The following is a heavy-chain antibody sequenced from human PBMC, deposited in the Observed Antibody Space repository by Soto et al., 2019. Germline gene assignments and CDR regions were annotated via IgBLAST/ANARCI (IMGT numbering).Heavy chain of an antibody. Sequence: GASVKVSCKASGYTFTSYDINWVRQATGQGLEWMGWMNPNSGNTGYAQKFQGRVTMTRNTSISTAYMELSSLRSEDTAVYYCAGRTILDSSRPVGVGFDPWGQGTLVTVSS. CDR1: GYTFTSYD. CDR3: AGRTILDSSRPVGVGFDP. J-gene: IGHJ5*02. CDR2: MNPNSGNT. D-gene: IGHD6-13*01. V-gene: IGHV1-8*01.